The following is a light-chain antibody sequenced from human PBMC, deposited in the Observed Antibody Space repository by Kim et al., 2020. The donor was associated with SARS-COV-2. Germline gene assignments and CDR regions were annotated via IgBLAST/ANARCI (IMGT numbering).Light chain of an antibody. CDR3: QQYHNWPLT. Sequence: EILMTQSPATLSVSPGERATLSRRASQTVSNKLAWYQQRPGQAPTLLIYAESTRATGIPARFSGSGSGTDFTLTITSLQSEDFATYYCQQYHNWPLTFGGGTKVDIK. CDR1: QTVSNK. J-gene: IGKJ4*01. CDR2: AES. V-gene: IGKV3-15*01.